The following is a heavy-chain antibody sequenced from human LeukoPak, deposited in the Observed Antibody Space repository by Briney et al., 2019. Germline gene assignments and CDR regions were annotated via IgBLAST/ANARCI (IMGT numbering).Heavy chain of an antibody. CDR1: GFTFSSYE. Sequence: GGSLRLSCAASGFTFSSYEMNWVRQAPGKGLEWVSYISGSGNTMDYADSVKGRFTISRDNAKNSLYLQMNSLRAEDTAVYYCVSRWPTPGDFDYWGQGTLVTVSS. D-gene: IGHD5-24*01. CDR2: ISGSGNTM. CDR3: VSRWPTPGDFDY. J-gene: IGHJ4*02. V-gene: IGHV3-48*03.